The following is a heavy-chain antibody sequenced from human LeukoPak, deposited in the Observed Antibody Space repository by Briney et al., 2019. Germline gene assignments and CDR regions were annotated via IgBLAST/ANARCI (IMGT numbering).Heavy chain of an antibody. V-gene: IGHV5-51*01. Sequence: PGESLKIPCKGSGYSFTSYWIGWVRQMPGKGLEWMGIIYPGDSDTRYSPSFQGQVTISADKSISTAYLQWSSLKASDTAMYYCARLTGSGRGYYGMDVWGKGTTVTVSS. D-gene: IGHD3-10*01. CDR3: ARLTGSGRGYYGMDV. CDR2: IYPGDSDT. J-gene: IGHJ6*04. CDR1: GYSFTSYW.